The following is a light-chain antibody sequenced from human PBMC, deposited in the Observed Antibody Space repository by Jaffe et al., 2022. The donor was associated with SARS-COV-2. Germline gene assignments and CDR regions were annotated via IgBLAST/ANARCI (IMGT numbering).Light chain of an antibody. CDR2: GAS. CDR3: QQYSRSPWT. CDR1: QSVSSTY. V-gene: IGKV3-20*01. J-gene: IGKJ1*01. Sequence: EIVLTQSPGTLSLSPGERATLSCRASQSVSSTYFAWYQQKPGQAPRLLIYGASSRASGIPDRFSGSGFGTDFTLTISRLEAEDFAMYYCQQYSRSPWTFGQGTKVELK.